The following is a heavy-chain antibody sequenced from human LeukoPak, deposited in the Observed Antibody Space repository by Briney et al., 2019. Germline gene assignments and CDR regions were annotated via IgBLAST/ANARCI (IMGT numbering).Heavy chain of an antibody. V-gene: IGHV4-30-2*01. Sequence: PSQTLSLTCTVSGGSISSGGYYWSWIRQPPGKGLEWIGYIYHSGSTYYNPSLKSRVTISVDRSKNQFSLKLSSVTAADTAVYYCATIAKGGYSYGFDYWGQGTLVTVSS. D-gene: IGHD5-18*01. CDR2: IYHSGST. J-gene: IGHJ4*02. CDR3: ATIAKGGYSYGFDY. CDR1: GGSISSGGYY.